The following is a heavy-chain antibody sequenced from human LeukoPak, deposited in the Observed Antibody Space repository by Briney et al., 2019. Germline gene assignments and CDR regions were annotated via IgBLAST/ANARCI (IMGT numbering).Heavy chain of an antibody. D-gene: IGHD3-10*01. J-gene: IGHJ4*02. Sequence: KSGGSLRLSCAASGFTFSDYYMSWIRQAPGKGLEWVSYISSSGSTIYYADSVKGRFTISRDNAKNSLYLQMNSLRAEDTAVYYCARDPYYYGSGSYGVFDYWGQGTLVTVSS. CDR3: ARDPYYYGSGSYGVFDY. V-gene: IGHV3-11*01. CDR2: ISSSGSTI. CDR1: GFTFSDYY.